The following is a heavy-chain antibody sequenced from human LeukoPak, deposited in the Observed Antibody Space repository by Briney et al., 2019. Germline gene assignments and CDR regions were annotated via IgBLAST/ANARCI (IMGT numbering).Heavy chain of an antibody. CDR3: AKSQSGWYSFDY. CDR2: ISGSGGST. Sequence: PRGSLRLSCAASGFTLSNYVVNWVSQAPGKGLEWVSAISGSGGSTKYADSVKGRFTISGDNSKNTLYLQMNSLRAEDTAVYYCAKSQSGWYSFDYWGQGTLVTVSS. J-gene: IGHJ4*02. V-gene: IGHV3-23*01. CDR1: GFTLSNYV. D-gene: IGHD6-19*01.